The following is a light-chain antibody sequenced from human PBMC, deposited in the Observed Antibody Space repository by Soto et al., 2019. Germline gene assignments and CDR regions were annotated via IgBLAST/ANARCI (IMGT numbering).Light chain of an antibody. CDR3: QQYDDYSWKT. CDR2: DAS. J-gene: IGKJ1*01. V-gene: IGKV1-5*01. CDR1: QSVGSW. Sequence: DIPLTQSPSTLSASVGDRVTITCRASQSVGSWLAWYQQRPGKAPRLLIYDASSLDSGVPARFSGSGSGTEFTLTVSSLQPDDFATYYCQQYDDYSWKTFGQGTKVELK.